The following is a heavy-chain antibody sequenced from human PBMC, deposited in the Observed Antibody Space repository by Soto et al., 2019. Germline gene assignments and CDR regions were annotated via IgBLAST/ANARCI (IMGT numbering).Heavy chain of an antibody. Sequence: DVQLVESGGGLVQPGGSLRVSCAASGFTLGSHRIHWVRQAPGKGLEWVSRIDTDGGGTSYADSVKGRFTISTDNAKNTVYLQMNGLRAEDTAVYYGATVFDLWGRGILVTVSS. CDR3: ATVFDL. CDR1: GFTLGSHR. CDR2: IDTDGGGT. J-gene: IGHJ5*02. V-gene: IGHV3-74*01.